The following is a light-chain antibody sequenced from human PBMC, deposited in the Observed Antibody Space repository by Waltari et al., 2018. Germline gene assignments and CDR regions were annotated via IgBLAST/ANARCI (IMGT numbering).Light chain of an antibody. Sequence: IQLTQSPSSLSASVGDRVTIPCRASQAISIYLAGYHQKPGKAPNLLIYAASTLQSGVPSRFIGSGSGTEFTLTISSLQPEDFATSYCQQLRSYPRITFGQGTRLDI. CDR2: AAS. J-gene: IGKJ5*01. CDR1: QAISIY. V-gene: IGKV1-9*01. CDR3: QQLRSYPRIT.